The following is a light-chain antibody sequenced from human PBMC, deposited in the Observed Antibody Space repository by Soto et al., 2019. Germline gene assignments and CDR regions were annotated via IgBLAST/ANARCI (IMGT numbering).Light chain of an antibody. CDR1: QTISSW. V-gene: IGKV1-5*03. J-gene: IGKJ1*01. CDR3: QHYTSYSEA. CDR2: KAS. Sequence: DIPMTQSPSTLSGSVGDRVTITCRASQTISSWLAWYQQKPGKAPKLLIYKASTLKSGVPSRFSGSGSGTEFTLTIRSLQPDDFATYYCQHYTSYSEAFGQGTKVELK.